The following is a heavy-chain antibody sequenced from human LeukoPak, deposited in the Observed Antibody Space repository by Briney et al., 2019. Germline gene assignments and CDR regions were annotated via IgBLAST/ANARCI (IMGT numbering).Heavy chain of an antibody. Sequence: SETLSLTCAVYGGSFSGDYWNWIRQPPGKGLEWIGEINHSGSANSNPSLKSRVTISVDRSKNQFSLKLSSVTAADTAVYYCARRPRYSSGWYYFDSWGQGTLVTVSS. CDR1: GGSFSGDY. J-gene: IGHJ4*02. D-gene: IGHD6-19*01. V-gene: IGHV4-34*01. CDR2: INHSGSA. CDR3: ARRPRYSSGWYYFDS.